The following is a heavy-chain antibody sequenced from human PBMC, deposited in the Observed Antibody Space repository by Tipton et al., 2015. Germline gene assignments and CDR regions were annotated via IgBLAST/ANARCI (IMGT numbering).Heavy chain of an antibody. J-gene: IGHJ3*02. CDR1: GGSISSAGYY. Sequence: TLSLTCTVSGGSISSAGYYWSWIRQHPGKGLEWIGYIYYSGGTYYNPSLKSRVTISVDTSKNQFSLKLGSVTAADTAVYYCARVSYDSSGHDALDIWGQGTMVTVSS. V-gene: IGHV4-31*03. D-gene: IGHD3-22*01. CDR2: IYYSGGT. CDR3: ARVSYDSSGHDALDI.